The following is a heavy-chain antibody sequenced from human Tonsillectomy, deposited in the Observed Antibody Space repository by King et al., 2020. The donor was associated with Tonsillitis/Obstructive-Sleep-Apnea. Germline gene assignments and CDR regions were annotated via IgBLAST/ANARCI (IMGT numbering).Heavy chain of an antibody. J-gene: IGHJ4*02. D-gene: IGHD5-18*01. CDR1: GFTFSSYI. CDR3: ASLWIQVDS. Sequence: VQLVESGGGLVQPGGSLRLSCAASGFTFSSYIMNWGRPAPGEGLGWGLLISSSGSTIYYADAVKGRFTISRDNAKNSLYLQMNSLRDEDTAVYYCASLWIQVDSWGQGTLVTVSS. CDR2: ISSSGSTI. V-gene: IGHV3-48*02.